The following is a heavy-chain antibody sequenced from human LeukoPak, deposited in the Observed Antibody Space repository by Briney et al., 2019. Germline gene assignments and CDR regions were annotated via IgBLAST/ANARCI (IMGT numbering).Heavy chain of an antibody. J-gene: IGHJ6*03. D-gene: IGHD3-16*01. Sequence: GGSLRLSCAASGFTFSNYAMSWVRQAPGKGLEWVSAISGSGGYTYFADSVKGRFTISRDNSKNTLYLQMNSLRADDTAVYYCAKSLRGTRSYYYYYMDVWGKGTTVTVSS. CDR2: ISGSGGYT. CDR3: AKSLRGTRSYYYYYMDV. V-gene: IGHV3-23*01. CDR1: GFTFSNYA.